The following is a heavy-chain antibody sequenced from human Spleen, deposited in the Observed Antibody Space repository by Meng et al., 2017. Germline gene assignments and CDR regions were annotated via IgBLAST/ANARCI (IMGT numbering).Heavy chain of an antibody. Sequence: QVERRQSGPGLWKPSQPLSLPCAVSGGCFTNNIAAWNWMRPSQLRGLVWLGRKYYSTNWYSEYAVPATIPISTTPDTSTNQFSLQMNSVTPVYNAVYYCARGSGSLDYWGQGTLVTVSS. CDR1: GGCFTNNIAA. V-gene: IGHV6-1*01. CDR3: ARGSGSLDY. CDR2: KYYSTNWYS. D-gene: IGHD3-3*01. J-gene: IGHJ4*02.